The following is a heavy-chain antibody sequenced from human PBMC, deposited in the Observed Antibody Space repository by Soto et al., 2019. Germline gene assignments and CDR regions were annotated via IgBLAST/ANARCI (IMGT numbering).Heavy chain of an antibody. Sequence: QVKLVESVGGLVQPGGSLRLTCVASGFTFGSHGMHWVRQAPGKGLEWVAVISYDETNEYYVYSVKGRFTISRDNSKSTLYLQMNRLRPEDTAVYKCAKDLRTTISDSGMDVWGQWTTVTVAS. CDR3: AKDLRTTISDSGMDV. CDR2: ISYDETNE. V-gene: IGHV3-30*18. D-gene: IGHD3-3*01. CDR1: GFTFGSHG. J-gene: IGHJ6*01.